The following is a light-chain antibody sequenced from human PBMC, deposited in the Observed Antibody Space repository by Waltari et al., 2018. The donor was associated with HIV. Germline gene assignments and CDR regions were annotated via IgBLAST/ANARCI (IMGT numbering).Light chain of an antibody. J-gene: IGLJ1*01. CDR2: ADD. CDR3: QSYDSSLSGSFV. V-gene: IGLV1-40*01. CDR1: SSNIGAGYD. Sequence: QSVLTKPPSVSGAPGQRVTISCTGSSSNIGAGYDVHWFQQLPGTAPKLLIYADDNRPSGVPDRFSGSKSGTSASLAITGLQAEDEADYYCQSYDSSLSGSFVFGTGTKVTVL.